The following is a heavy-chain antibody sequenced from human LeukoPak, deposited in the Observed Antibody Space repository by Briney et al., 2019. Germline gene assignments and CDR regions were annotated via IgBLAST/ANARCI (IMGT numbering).Heavy chain of an antibody. J-gene: IGHJ4*02. D-gene: IGHD4-17*01. CDR3: ARDSADYGDYYFDY. Sequence: GGSLRLSCAASGFMFSSYWMSWVRQAPGKGLEWVANIKQSGSEKYYVDSVEGRFSISRDNAKNSLYLQMNSLRAEDTAVYFCARDSADYGDYYFDYWGQGTLVTVSS. CDR1: GFMFSSYW. V-gene: IGHV3-7*03. CDR2: IKQSGSEK.